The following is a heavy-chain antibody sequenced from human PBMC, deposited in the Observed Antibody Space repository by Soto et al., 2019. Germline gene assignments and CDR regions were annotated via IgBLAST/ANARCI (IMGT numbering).Heavy chain of an antibody. CDR3: ASQALYYYGLDV. Sequence: QPVGSLRLSCAASGFPFSTYWMHWVRQAPGKGPVWVSRINNDGSTTRYADSVKGRFTISRDNAKNTLYLQMNSLRAEDTAVYYCASQALYYYGLDVWGQGTTVTFSS. J-gene: IGHJ6*02. V-gene: IGHV3-74*01. CDR2: INNDGSTT. CDR1: GFPFSTYW.